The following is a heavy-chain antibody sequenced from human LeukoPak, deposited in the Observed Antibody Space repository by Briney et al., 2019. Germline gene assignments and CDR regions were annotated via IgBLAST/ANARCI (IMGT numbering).Heavy chain of an antibody. CDR2: IYPGDSDT. D-gene: IGHD1-26*01. Sequence: GESLKISCYVSGYSFTTSWIGWVRQMPGKGLEWMGIIYPGDSDTRYSPSFQGQVTISADKSISTAFLQWSSLRASDTAMYYCARSLGALDYWGQGTLVTVSS. CDR3: ARSLGALDY. V-gene: IGHV5-51*01. J-gene: IGHJ4*02. CDR1: GYSFTTSW.